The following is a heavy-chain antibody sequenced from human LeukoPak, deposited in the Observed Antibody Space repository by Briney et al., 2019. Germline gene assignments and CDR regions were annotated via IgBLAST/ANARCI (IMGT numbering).Heavy chain of an antibody. Sequence: PGGSLRLSCAASGFTFSSYSMNWVRQAPGKGLEWVSSISSSSSYIYYADSVKGRFTISRDNAKNSLYLQMNSLRVDDTAVYYCARDRGVRYSNTWYNAFDIWGRGTMVTVSS. J-gene: IGHJ3*02. CDR1: GFTFSSYS. D-gene: IGHD6-13*01. V-gene: IGHV3-21*01. CDR2: ISSSSSYI. CDR3: ARDRGVRYSNTWYNAFDI.